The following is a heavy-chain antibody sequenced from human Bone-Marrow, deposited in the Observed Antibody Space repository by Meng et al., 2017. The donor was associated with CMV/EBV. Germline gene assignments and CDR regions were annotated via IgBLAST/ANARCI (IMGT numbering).Heavy chain of an antibody. J-gene: IGHJ4*02. V-gene: IGHV3-30*02. CDR2: IRNDESDK. CDR1: GFTFSSYG. CDR3: AKDDPVFHY. Sequence: QGRLVGSGGGVVQAGGSLRLSCAASGFTFSSYGMHWVRQAPGKGPEWVAFIRNDESDKYYGDSVKGRFTISRDTSKNTVDLQMNSLRTEDTAVYYCAKDDPVFHYWGQGTLVTVSS.